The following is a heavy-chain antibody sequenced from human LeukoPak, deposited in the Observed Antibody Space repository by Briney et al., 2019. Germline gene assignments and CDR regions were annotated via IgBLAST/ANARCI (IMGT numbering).Heavy chain of an antibody. J-gene: IGHJ5*02. CDR3: ALGSSP. Sequence: PGGSLRLSCAASGSTFSSYWMSWDRQAPGKGLEWVANIKEDGSEKYYVDSVKGRFTISRDNAKNSLYLQVNSLRAEDTAVYYCALGSSPWGQGTLVTVSS. CDR2: IKEDGSEK. V-gene: IGHV3-7*01. D-gene: IGHD3-10*01. CDR1: GSTFSSYW.